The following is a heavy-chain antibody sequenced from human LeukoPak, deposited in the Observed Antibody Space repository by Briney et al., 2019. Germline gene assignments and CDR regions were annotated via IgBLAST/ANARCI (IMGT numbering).Heavy chain of an antibody. D-gene: IGHD3-10*01. CDR3: ARDGRKVRGVSVY. Sequence: PSETLSLTCTVSGGSISSGSYYWSWIRQPAGKGLEWIGRIYTSGSTNYNPSLKSRVTISVDTSKNQFSLKLSSVTAADTAVYYCARDGRKVRGVSVYWDQGTLVTVSS. CDR1: GGSISSGSYY. J-gene: IGHJ4*02. V-gene: IGHV4-61*02. CDR2: IYTSGST.